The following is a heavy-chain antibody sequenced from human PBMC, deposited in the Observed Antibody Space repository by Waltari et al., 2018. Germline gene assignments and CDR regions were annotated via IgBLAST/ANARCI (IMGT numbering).Heavy chain of an antibody. J-gene: IGHJ5*02. CDR2: MHYSGST. CDR3: ARLGWDFWSGYMGWFDP. Sequence: QVQLQESGPGLVKPSETLSLTCTVSGGSISSYYWSWIRQPPGKGLEWIGYMHYSGSTKYNPSLKCRVTISVDTSKNQFSLKLRSVTAADTAVYYCARLGWDFWSGYMGWFDPWGQGTLVTVSS. CDR1: GGSISSYY. V-gene: IGHV4-59*08. D-gene: IGHD3-3*01.